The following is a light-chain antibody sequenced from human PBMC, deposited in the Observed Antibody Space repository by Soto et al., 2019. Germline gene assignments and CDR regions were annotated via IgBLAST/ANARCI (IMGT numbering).Light chain of an antibody. Sequence: QSVLTQPVSVSGSPGQSITISCTGTSSDVGAYNYVSWYQHHPGKVPRLMIFDVSNRPSGVSNRFSGSKSGNTASLTISDLQAEDEADYYCCSYSRSSPYVFGAGTKVTVL. CDR2: DVS. V-gene: IGLV2-14*03. J-gene: IGLJ1*01. CDR3: CSYSRSSPYV. CDR1: SSDVGAYNY.